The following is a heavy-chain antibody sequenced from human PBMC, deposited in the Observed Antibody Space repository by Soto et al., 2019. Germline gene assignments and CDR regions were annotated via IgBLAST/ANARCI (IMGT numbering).Heavy chain of an antibody. CDR1: GGSISSSSYY. J-gene: IGHJ6*03. CDR3: ARHGKLQTTLTTRYYYYYMDV. Sequence: QLQLQESGPGLVKPSETLSLTCTVSGGSISSSSYYWGWIRQPPGKGLEWIGSIYYSGSTYYNPSLKSRVTISVDTSKNQFSLKLSSVTVADAAMYYCARHGKLQTTLTTRYYYYYMDVWGKGTTVTVSS. V-gene: IGHV4-39*01. CDR2: IYYSGST. D-gene: IGHD4-4*01.